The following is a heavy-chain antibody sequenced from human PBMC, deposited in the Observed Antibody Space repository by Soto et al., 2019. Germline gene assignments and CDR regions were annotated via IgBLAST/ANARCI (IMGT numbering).Heavy chain of an antibody. CDR3: ARNTSTYLDS. Sequence: SKTLSLTCTVSGYSISNGDYWGWIRQTPGMGLEWIGSVYYSGSTHDEPSLRGQIAISVDTLKNQFSLGLPSVAAADTAMYFCARNTSTYLDSWGQGIPVTVSS. CDR1: GYSISNGDY. CDR2: VYYSGST. V-gene: IGHV4-38-2*02. J-gene: IGHJ4*02.